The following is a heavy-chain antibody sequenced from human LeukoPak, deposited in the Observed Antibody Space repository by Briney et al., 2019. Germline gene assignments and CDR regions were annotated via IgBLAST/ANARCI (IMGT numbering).Heavy chain of an antibody. J-gene: IGHJ4*02. CDR2: IRYDGSNK. CDR1: GFTFSSYG. V-gene: IGHV3-30*02. CDR3: AKAPIVGAYYFDY. Sequence: GGSLRLSCAASGFTFSSYGMHWVRQAPGKGLEGVAFIRYDGSNKYYADSVKGRFTISRDNSKNTLYLQMNSLRAEDTAVYYCAKAPIVGAYYFDYWGQGTLVTVSS. D-gene: IGHD1-26*01.